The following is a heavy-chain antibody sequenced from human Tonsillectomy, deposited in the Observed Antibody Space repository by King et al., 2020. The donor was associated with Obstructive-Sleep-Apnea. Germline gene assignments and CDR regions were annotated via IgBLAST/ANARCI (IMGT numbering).Heavy chain of an antibody. D-gene: IGHD6-19*01. CDR3: EYIAVAGTGQLDY. J-gene: IGHJ4*02. CDR2: IRYDGSNK. Sequence: VQLVESGGGVVQPGGSLRLSCAASGFTFSSYGMHWVRQAPGKGLEWGAFIRYDGSNKYYADSVEGRFTIPRDNSKNTLYLQMNSPRAEDTAVYYCEYIAVAGTGQLDYWGQGTLVTVSS. V-gene: IGHV3-30*02. CDR1: GFTFSSYG.